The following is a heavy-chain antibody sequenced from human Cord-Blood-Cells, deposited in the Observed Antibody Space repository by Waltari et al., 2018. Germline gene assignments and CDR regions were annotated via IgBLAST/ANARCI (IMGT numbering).Heavy chain of an antibody. Sequence: QVQLVQSGAEVKKPGASVKVSCKASGYTFTGYYMHWVRQAPGQGLEWMGWINPNSGGTNYAQEFQGRGTMTRDTSISTAYMELSRLRSDDTAVYYCARIGRSEPWYFDLWGRGTLVTVSS. V-gene: IGHV1-2*02. CDR1: GYTFTGYY. J-gene: IGHJ2*01. CDR2: INPNSGGT. CDR3: ARIGRSEPWYFDL.